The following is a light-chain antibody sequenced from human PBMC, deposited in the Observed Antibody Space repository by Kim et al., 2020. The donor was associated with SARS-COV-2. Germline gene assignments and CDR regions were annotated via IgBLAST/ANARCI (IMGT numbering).Light chain of an antibody. CDR2: GNN. V-gene: IGLV1-40*01. Sequence: QSVLTQPPSVSGAPGQRVTISCTGSSANIGAGYDIHWYQQLPGTAPKLLICGNNNRPSGVPDRFSGSKSGTSASLAITGLQAEDEADYYCQSYDSSLSGHVFGTGTKVTVL. CDR3: QSYDSSLSGHV. J-gene: IGLJ1*01. CDR1: SANIGAGYD.